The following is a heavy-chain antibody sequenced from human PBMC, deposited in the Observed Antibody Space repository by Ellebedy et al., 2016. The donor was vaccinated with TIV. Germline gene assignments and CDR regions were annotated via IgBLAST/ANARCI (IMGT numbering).Heavy chain of an antibody. CDR2: ISTSGNPI. D-gene: IGHD6-19*01. J-gene: IGHJ4*02. CDR1: GFTFTDYY. CDR3: ARDLGRGWYDY. Sequence: GGSLRLSCAASGFTFTDYYMSWIRQAPGKGLEWISYISTSGNPIYYADSLKGRFTISRDNAQNSLYLQLNSLSADDTAVYYCARDLGRGWYDYWGQGTLVTVSS. V-gene: IGHV3-11*04.